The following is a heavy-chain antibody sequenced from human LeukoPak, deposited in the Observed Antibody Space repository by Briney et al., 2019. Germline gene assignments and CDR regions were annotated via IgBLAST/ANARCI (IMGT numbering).Heavy chain of an antibody. J-gene: IGHJ1*01. CDR3: ARVPLHDSSGHYYPH. Sequence: ASVKVSCKTSGYTFTNYGMHWVRQAPGQRLEWMGWINGGNGNAKYSQNFQGRVTIIRGTSASTAYMELSSLRSEDTAVYYCARVPLHDSSGHYYPHWGQGTLVTVS. CDR2: INGGNGNA. D-gene: IGHD3-22*01. CDR1: GYTFTNYG. V-gene: IGHV1-3*01.